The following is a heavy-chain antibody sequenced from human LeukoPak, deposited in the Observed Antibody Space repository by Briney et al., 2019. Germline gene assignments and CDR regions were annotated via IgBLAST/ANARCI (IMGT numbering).Heavy chain of an antibody. Sequence: ASVKVSCKASGYTFTSYGISWVRQAPGRGLEWMGWISAYNGNTNYAQKLQGRVTMTTDTSTSTAYMELRSLRSDDTAVYYCAVPRLGELSLYGFDYWGQGTLVTVSS. V-gene: IGHV1-18*01. CDR3: AVPRLGELSLYGFDY. CDR2: ISAYNGNT. CDR1: GYTFTSYG. D-gene: IGHD3-16*02. J-gene: IGHJ4*02.